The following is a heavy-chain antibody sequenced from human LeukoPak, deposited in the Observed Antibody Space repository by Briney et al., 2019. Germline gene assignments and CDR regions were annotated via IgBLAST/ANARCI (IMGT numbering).Heavy chain of an antibody. CDR3: ARLSQTPDYYTLGGYYYLGY. V-gene: IGHV1-8*01. CDR2: MNPNTGRT. J-gene: IGHJ4*02. Sequence: ASVKVSCKASRYTFTSYDINWVREAAGQGLEWMGWMNPNTGRTGYAQKFQGRVTMTRDTSINTAYMELTNLRSEDTAIYYCARLSQTPDYYTLGGYYYLGYWGQGTPVTVSS. D-gene: IGHD3-10*01. CDR1: RYTFTSYD.